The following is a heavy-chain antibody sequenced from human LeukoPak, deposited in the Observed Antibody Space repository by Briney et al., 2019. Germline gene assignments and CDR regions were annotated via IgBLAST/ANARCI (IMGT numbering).Heavy chain of an antibody. CDR1: GGPISSSNHY. D-gene: IGHD2-21*02. J-gene: IGHJ4*02. Sequence: SETLPLTCTVSGGPISSSNHYWGWIRQPPGRGLEWIGSIYYSGSTYYNPSLKSRVTISVDTSKNQFSLKLTSVTAADTAVYYCARGGDWRFDYWGQGTLVTVSS. V-gene: IGHV4-39*07. CDR2: IYYSGST. CDR3: ARGGDWRFDY.